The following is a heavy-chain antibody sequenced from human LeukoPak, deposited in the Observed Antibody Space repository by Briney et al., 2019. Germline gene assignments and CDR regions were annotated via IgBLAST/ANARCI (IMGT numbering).Heavy chain of an antibody. Sequence: GGSLRLSCAASGFTFSNAWMNWVRQAPGKGLKWVGRIKSKTDGGTTDYAAPVKGRFAISRDDSKNTLYLQMNSLKTEDTALYYCTTLTDYDFLSGYLFDYWGQGTLVTVSS. CDR2: IKSKTDGGTT. D-gene: IGHD3-3*01. J-gene: IGHJ4*02. V-gene: IGHV3-15*07. CDR3: TTLTDYDFLSGYLFDY. CDR1: GFTFSNAW.